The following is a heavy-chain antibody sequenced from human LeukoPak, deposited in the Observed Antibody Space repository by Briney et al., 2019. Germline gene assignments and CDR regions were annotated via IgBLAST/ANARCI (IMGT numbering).Heavy chain of an antibody. Sequence: KASETLSLTCTVSGGSISSYYWSWIRQPPGKGLEWIGYIYYSGSTNYNPSLKSRVTISVDTSKNQFSLKMSSVTAADTAVYYCARGRYYYGSGSHFDYWGQGTLVIVSS. D-gene: IGHD3-10*01. CDR2: IYYSGST. J-gene: IGHJ4*02. V-gene: IGHV4-59*12. CDR3: ARGRYYYGSGSHFDY. CDR1: GGSISSYY.